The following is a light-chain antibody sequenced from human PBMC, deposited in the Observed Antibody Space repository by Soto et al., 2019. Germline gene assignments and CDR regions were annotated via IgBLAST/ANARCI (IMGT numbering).Light chain of an antibody. V-gene: IGKV3-15*01. J-gene: IGKJ1*01. Sequence: EVVLPQSPATLSVSPGERATLSCRASQSLRSSLAWYQQKPGQAPSLLIYGAFTRATGIPARFSGTGSGTEFTLTISSLQSEDFALYYCQQYNDWPLTFGQGTKVDIK. CDR1: QSLRSS. CDR3: QQYNDWPLT. CDR2: GAF.